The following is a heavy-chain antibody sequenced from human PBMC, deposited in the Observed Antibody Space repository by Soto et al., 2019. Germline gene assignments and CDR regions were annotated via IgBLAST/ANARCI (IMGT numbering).Heavy chain of an antibody. V-gene: IGHV4-34*01. Sequence: LSASETLSLTCAVYGGSFSGYYWSWTRQPPGKGLEWIGEINHSGSTNYNPSLKSRVTISVDTSKNQFSLKLSSVTAADTAVYYCARAGRGVVAANTGYMDVWGKGTTVTVSS. D-gene: IGHD2-15*01. CDR2: INHSGST. CDR1: GGSFSGYY. J-gene: IGHJ6*03. CDR3: ARAGRGVVAANTGYMDV.